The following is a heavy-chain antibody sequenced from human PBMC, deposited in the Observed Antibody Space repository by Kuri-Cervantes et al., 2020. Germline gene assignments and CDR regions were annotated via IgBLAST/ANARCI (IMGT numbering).Heavy chain of an antibody. CDR2: IYYSGST. CDR1: GDSITNFY. D-gene: IGHD6-19*01. Sequence: SETLSLTCTVSGDSITNFYWSWIRQPPGRGLEWIGYIYYSGSTNYNPSLKSRVTISVDTSKNQFSLKLSSVTAADTAVYYCARGFSRGWYYFDYWGQGTLVTVSS. V-gene: IGHV4-59*01. J-gene: IGHJ4*02. CDR3: ARGFSRGWYYFDY.